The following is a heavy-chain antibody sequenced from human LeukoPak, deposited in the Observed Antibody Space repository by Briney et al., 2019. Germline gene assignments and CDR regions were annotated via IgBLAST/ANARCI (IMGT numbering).Heavy chain of an antibody. CDR1: GFTFSSYS. Sequence: GGSLRLSCAASGFTFSSYSMNWARQAPGKGLEWVSSISSRSDYKYYADSVKGRFTISRDDAKNSLYLQMNSLRAEDTAVYYCAELGITMIGGVWGKGTTVTISS. CDR2: ISSRSDYK. J-gene: IGHJ6*04. CDR3: AELGITMIGGV. V-gene: IGHV3-21*01. D-gene: IGHD3-10*02.